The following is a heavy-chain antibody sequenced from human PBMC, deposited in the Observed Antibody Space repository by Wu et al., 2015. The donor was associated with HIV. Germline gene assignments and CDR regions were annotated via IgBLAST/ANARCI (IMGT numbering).Heavy chain of an antibody. D-gene: IGHD6-19*01. Sequence: QVQLVQSGAEVKKPGSSVKISCKASGNTFNAINWVRQAPGQGLEWMGGIIPLFGTTEYVQIFQGRVTITTDESTSTAYMRLSSLRSEDTAVYYCASPRSPGFSSAWPTYFDYWGHGTLVTVSS. CDR3: ASPRSPGFSSAWPTYFDY. CDR1: GNTFNA. CDR2: IIPLFGTT. V-gene: IGHV1-69*05. J-gene: IGHJ4*01.